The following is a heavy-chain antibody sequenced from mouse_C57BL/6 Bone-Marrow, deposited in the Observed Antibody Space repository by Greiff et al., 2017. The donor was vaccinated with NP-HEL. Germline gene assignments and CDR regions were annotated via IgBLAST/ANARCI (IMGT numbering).Heavy chain of an antibody. CDR1: GYTFTDYN. CDR3: AREENGNYVGYFDY. V-gene: IGHV1-22*01. J-gene: IGHJ2*01. CDR2: INPNNGGT. Sequence: EVQLHQSGPELVKPGASVKMSCKASGYTFTDYNMHWVKQSHGKSLEWIGYINPNNGGTSYNQKFKGKATLTVNKSSSTAYMELRSLTSEDSAVYYCAREENGNYVGYFDYWGQGTTLTVSS. D-gene: IGHD2-1*01.